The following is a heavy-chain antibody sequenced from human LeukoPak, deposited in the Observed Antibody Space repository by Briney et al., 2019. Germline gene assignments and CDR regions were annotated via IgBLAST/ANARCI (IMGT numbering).Heavy chain of an antibody. CDR3: ARADSGSSDAFDI. CDR1: GYTFTGYY. Sequence: ASVKVSCKASGYTFTGYYMHWVRQAPGQGLEWMGWINPNSGGTNYAQKFQGRVTMTRDTSISTAYMELSRLRSDDTAVYYCARADSGSSDAFDIWGQGTMVTVSS. V-gene: IGHV1-2*02. CDR2: INPNSGGT. J-gene: IGHJ3*02. D-gene: IGHD1-26*01.